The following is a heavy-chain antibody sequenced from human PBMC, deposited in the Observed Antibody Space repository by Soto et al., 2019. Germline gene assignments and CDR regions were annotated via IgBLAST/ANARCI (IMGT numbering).Heavy chain of an antibody. D-gene: IGHD3-22*01. CDR2: IYTSGST. J-gene: IGHJ4*02. CDR3: ARVTYDSSGYYSDY. Sequence: SETLSLTCTVSGGSISSYYWSWIRQPAGKGLEWIGRIYTSGSTNYNPSLKSRVTMSVDTSKNQFSLKLSSVTAADTAVYYCARVTYDSSGYYSDYWGQGTLVTVSS. CDR1: GGSISSYY. V-gene: IGHV4-4*07.